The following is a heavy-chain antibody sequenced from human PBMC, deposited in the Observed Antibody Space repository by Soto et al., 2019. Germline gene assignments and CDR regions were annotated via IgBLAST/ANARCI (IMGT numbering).Heavy chain of an antibody. CDR3: ARDRDDYDFWNPYYYFDY. J-gene: IGHJ4*02. V-gene: IGHV3-7*01. CDR2: IKQDGSEK. Sequence: GGSLRLSCVVSGFTLSNYWMSWVRQAPGRGLEWVANIKQDGSEKYYVDSVKGRFTISRDNAKNSVFLQMNSLRAEDTAVYYCARDRDDYDFWNPYYYFDYWGQGTLVTVSS. CDR1: GFTLSNYW. D-gene: IGHD3-3*01.